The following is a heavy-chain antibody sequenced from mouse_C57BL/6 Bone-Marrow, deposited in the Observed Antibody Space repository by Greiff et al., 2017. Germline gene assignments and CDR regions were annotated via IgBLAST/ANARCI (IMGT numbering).Heavy chain of an antibody. D-gene: IGHD2-5*01. CDR1: GYTFTSYW. J-gene: IGHJ1*03. V-gene: IGHV1-55*01. CDR3: ARPYYSNYWYFDV. Sequence: VQLQQPGAELVKPGASVKLSCKPFGYTFTSYWITWVKQRPGQGLEWIGDIYPGSGSTNDNEKFKSKATLTVDTASSTAYMQLSSMTSEDSAVDYCARPYYSNYWYFDVWGTGTTVTVSA. CDR2: IYPGSGST.